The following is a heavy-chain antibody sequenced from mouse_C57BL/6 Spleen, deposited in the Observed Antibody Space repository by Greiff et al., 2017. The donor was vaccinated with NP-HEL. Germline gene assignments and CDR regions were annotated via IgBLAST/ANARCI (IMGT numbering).Heavy chain of an antibody. D-gene: IGHD2-3*01. V-gene: IGHV2-2*01. Sequence: QVQLKESGPGLVQPSQSLSITCTVSGFSLTSYGVHWVRQSPGKGLEWLGVIWSGGSTDYNAAFISRLSISKDNSKSQVFFKMNSLQADDTAIYYCARNCGYYEKDAMDYWGQGASVTVSS. CDR2: IWSGGST. J-gene: IGHJ4*01. CDR3: ARNCGYYEKDAMDY. CDR1: GFSLTSYG.